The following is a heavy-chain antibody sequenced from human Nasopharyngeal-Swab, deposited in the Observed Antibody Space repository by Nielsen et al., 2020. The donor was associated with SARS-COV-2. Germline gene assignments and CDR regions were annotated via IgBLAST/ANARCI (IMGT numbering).Heavy chain of an antibody. D-gene: IGHD6-13*01. CDR1: GFTFSSYA. J-gene: IGHJ4*02. CDR3: TRAGSFRHDY. V-gene: IGHV3-23*01. Sequence: GESLKISCAASGFTFSSYAMSWVRQAPGKGLEWVSAISGSGGSTYYADSVKGRFTISRDNSKNTLYLQMNSLRAEDTAVYYCTRAGSFRHDYWGQGTLVTVSS. CDR2: ISGSGGST.